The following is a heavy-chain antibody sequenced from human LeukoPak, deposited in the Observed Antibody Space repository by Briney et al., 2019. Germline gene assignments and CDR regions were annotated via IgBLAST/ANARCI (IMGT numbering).Heavy chain of an antibody. D-gene: IGHD2-21*01. CDR3: ASLTLADTGDFGEFAS. V-gene: IGHV4-4*08. CDR1: GGSISRSY. J-gene: IGHJ5*02. CDR2: IHSSGRT. Sequence: PSETLSLTCTVSGGSISRSYWSWIRQPPGKGLEWIAYIHSSGRTDYNSSLKSRVSMSVDTSKNQFSLKLISVTAADTAVYYCASLTLADTGDFGEFASWGQGTLVTVSS.